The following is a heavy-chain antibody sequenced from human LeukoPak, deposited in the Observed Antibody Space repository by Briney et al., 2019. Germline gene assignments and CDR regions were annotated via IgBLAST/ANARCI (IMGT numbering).Heavy chain of an antibody. Sequence: ASVKVSCKASGYTFTGYYIHWVRQAPGQGLEWMGWINPNSGGTNYAQKFQGRVTMTRDTSISTAYMELSRLRSDDTAVYYCARGRIVGATSNFDYWGQGTLVTVSS. CDR3: ARGRIVGATSNFDY. D-gene: IGHD1-26*01. V-gene: IGHV1-2*02. CDR2: INPNSGGT. J-gene: IGHJ4*02. CDR1: GYTFTGYY.